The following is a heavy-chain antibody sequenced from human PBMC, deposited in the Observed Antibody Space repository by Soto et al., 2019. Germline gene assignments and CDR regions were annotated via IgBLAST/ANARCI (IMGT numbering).Heavy chain of an antibody. CDR1: GGSISSYY. V-gene: IGHV4-59*01. D-gene: IGHD6-13*01. CDR2: IYYSGST. CDR3: ARDAGKAALYYYYYYGMDV. J-gene: IGHJ6*02. Sequence: PSETLSLTCTVSGGSISSYYWGWIRQPPGKGLEWIGYIYYSGSTNYNPSLKSRVTISVDTSKNQFSLKLSSVTAADTAVYYCARDAGKAALYYYYYYGMDVWGQGTTVTVSS.